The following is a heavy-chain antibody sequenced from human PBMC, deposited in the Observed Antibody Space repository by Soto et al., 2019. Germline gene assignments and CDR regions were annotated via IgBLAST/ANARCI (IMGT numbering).Heavy chain of an antibody. D-gene: IGHD3-10*01. CDR3: ARDRGRGFGEPIGPWFDP. CDR1: GFTVSSNY. V-gene: IGHV3-66*01. CDR2: IYSGGST. J-gene: IGHJ5*02. Sequence: ESGGGLVQPGGSLRLSCAASGFTVSSNYMSWVRQAPGKGLEWVSVIYSGGSTYYADSVKGRFTISRDNSKNTLYLQMNSLRAEDTAVYYCARDRGRGFGEPIGPWFDPWGQGTLVTVSS.